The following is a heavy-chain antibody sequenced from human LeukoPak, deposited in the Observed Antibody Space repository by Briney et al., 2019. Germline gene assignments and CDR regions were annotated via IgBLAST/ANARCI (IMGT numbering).Heavy chain of an antibody. CDR1: GFTFSDYY. Sequence: GGSLRLSCAASGFTFSDYYMSWIRQAPGKGLEWVLYIGSSSTNTNYADSVKGRFTISRDNSKNTLFLQMNSLRGDDTAVYYCAREYSSGWTSLDYWGQGTLVTVSS. CDR2: IGSSSTNT. V-gene: IGHV3-11*05. CDR3: AREYSSGWTSLDY. J-gene: IGHJ4*02. D-gene: IGHD6-19*01.